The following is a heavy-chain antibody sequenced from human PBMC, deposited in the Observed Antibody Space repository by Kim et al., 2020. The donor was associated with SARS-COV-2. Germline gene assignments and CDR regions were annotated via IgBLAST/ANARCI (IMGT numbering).Heavy chain of an antibody. CDR1: SDSFSVHH. V-gene: IGHV4-59*08. J-gene: IGHJ3*02. D-gene: IGHD3-10*01. CDR3: ASHNYGSGKNHAFEI. Sequence: SETLSLTCTFSSDSFSVHHWSWIRQPPGRGLEWIGYVYFSGATTYNPSLKSRVTISMDMSKNQISLNLSSVTAADTAVYYCASHNYGSGKNHAFEIWGQGAMVIVSS. CDR2: VYFSGAT.